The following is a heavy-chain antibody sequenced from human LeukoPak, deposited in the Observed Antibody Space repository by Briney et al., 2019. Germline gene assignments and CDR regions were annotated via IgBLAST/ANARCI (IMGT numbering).Heavy chain of an antibody. CDR3: ARVTYYYDSRGYRGWYFDY. V-gene: IGHV4-34*01. CDR1: GGSLTGYY. CDR2: INRDGSS. Sequence: PSETLSLTCDVSGGSLTGYYWSWVRQPPGKGLEWIGEINRDGSSYNNPSLESRVTMSVDTSKNQFSLKLSSVTAADTAVYYCARVTYYYDSRGYRGWYFDYWGQGTLVTVSS. J-gene: IGHJ4*02. D-gene: IGHD3-22*01.